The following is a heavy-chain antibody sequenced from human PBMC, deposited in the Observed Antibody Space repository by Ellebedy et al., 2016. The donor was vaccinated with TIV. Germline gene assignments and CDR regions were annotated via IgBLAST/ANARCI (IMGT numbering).Heavy chain of an antibody. J-gene: IGHJ4*02. CDR1: GFTFCNYA. CDR3: AKELVSRDSLTFDY. CDR2: IGPRSNYK. D-gene: IGHD3-9*01. V-gene: IGHV3-23*01. Sequence: GESLKISCAASGFTFCNYAMAWVRQAPGKGLEWVSAIGPRSNYKFYADSVKGRIAISRDNSENTLFLQMHSLRGEDTAVYYCAKELVSRDSLTFDYWGQGVLVTVSS.